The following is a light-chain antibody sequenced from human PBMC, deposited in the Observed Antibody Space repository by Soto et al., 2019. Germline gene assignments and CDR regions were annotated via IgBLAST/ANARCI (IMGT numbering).Light chain of an antibody. V-gene: IGKV3-11*01. CDR2: DAS. CDR1: QSAGIK. Sequence: EIVLTQSPATLSLSPGERATLSCRASQSAGIKLALYQHKPGQAPTLLIYDASTRATGIPARFSGSGSGTDFSLAISSLEPADAAVYFCQHRSSWPLTFGGATTLE. CDR3: QHRSSWPLT. J-gene: IGKJ4*01.